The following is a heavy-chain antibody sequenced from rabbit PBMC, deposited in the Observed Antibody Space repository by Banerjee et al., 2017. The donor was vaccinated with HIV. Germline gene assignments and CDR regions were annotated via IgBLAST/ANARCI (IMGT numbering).Heavy chain of an antibody. Sequence: QEQLVESGGGLVQPEGSLTLTCKASGFDFSSNYYMCWVRQAPGKGLEWIGCIYTGSGSTHYASWVNGRFSISKTSSTTVTLQMTSLTAADTATYFCARGGYGAVGYVYAPNLWGPGTLVTVS. D-gene: IGHD6-1*01. CDR1: GFDFSSNYY. V-gene: IGHV1S45*01. J-gene: IGHJ4*01. CDR2: IYTGSGST. CDR3: ARGGYGAVGYVYAPNL.